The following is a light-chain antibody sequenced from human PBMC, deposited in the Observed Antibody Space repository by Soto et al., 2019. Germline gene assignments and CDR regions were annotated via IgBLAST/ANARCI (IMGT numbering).Light chain of an antibody. CDR2: KAS. J-gene: IGKJ2*01. CDR3: QQYNGYPYT. Sequence: DIQMTQSPYTLSASVGDRVTITCRASRSISTWLAWYQQKPGKAPKLLIYKASSLESGVPSRFSGSGSGTEFTLTISSLQPDDFATYYCQQYNGYPYTFGQGTKLEIK. V-gene: IGKV1-5*03. CDR1: RSISTW.